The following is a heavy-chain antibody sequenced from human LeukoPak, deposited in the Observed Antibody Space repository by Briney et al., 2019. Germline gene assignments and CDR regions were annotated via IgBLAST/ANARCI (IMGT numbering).Heavy chain of an antibody. CDR3: ATLLGLGPFYFDY. Sequence: ASVKVSCKVSGYTLTELSMHWVRQAPGKWLEWMGGFDPEDGETIYAQKFQGRVTKTEDTSTDTAYMELSSLRSEDTAVYYCATLLGLGPFYFDYWGQGTLVTVSS. D-gene: IGHD3-16*01. CDR1: GYTLTELS. CDR2: FDPEDGET. J-gene: IGHJ4*02. V-gene: IGHV1-24*01.